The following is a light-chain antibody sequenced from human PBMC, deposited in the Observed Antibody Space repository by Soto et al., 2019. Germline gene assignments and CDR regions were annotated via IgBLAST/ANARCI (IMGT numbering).Light chain of an antibody. CDR3: CSADNRPSAVV. CDR1: SSDVGNYNL. CDR2: EVT. J-gene: IGLJ2*01. V-gene: IGLV2-23*02. Sequence: QSALTQPASVSGSPGQSITISCTGTSSDVGNYNLVSWYQHHPGTAPKLMVYEVTKRPSGVSSRFSGSKSGNTASLTISGVLDADEAADYCCSADNRPSAVVFGGGTKLTVL.